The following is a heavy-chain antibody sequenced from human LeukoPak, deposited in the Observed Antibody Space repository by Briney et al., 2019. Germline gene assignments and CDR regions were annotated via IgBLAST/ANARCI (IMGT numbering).Heavy chain of an antibody. CDR1: GFTFSSYS. J-gene: IGHJ4*02. CDR2: ISSSSSYI. D-gene: IGHD3-3*01. Sequence: PGGSLRLSCAASGFTFSSYSMNWVRQAPGKGLEWVSSISSSSSYIYYADSVKGRFTISRDNAKNSLYLQMNSLRAEDTAVYYCARVPTLGRYDFWSGRIDYWGQGTLVTVSS. V-gene: IGHV3-21*01. CDR3: ARVPTLGRYDFWSGRIDY.